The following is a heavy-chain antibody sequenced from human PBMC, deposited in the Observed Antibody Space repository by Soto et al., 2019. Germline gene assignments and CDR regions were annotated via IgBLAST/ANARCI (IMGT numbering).Heavy chain of an antibody. Sequence: PSETLSLTFTFSGTSIGNYYWIWLRQPPGKGLEWIGYVHYSGTTTYNPSLKTRVTMSVDTSKSQLSLRLSSVTTADTAVYYCARGPSPVAGPRWGQGTLVTVSS. D-gene: IGHD3-10*01. V-gene: IGHV4-59*01. CDR3: ARGPSPVAGPR. J-gene: IGHJ4*02. CDR1: GTSIGNYY. CDR2: VHYSGTT.